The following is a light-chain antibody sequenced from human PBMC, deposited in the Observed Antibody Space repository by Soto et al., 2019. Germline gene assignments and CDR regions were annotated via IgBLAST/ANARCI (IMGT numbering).Light chain of an antibody. J-gene: IGKJ4*01. Sequence: DIQMTQSPSTLSASVGDRVTITCRASQSISSWLAWYQQKPGKAPKLLIYKASSLESGVPSRFSGSGSGTEFTLTISSLQPDEFATYYCQQYNSYSPLLTFGGGTKVEIK. V-gene: IGKV1-5*03. CDR2: KAS. CDR1: QSISSW. CDR3: QQYNSYSPLLT.